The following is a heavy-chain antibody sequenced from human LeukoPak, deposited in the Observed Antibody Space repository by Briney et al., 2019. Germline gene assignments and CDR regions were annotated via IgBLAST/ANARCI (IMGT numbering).Heavy chain of an antibody. Sequence: PGGSLRLSCAASGFTFSSYAMSWVRQAPGKGLEWVLAISGSGGSTYYADSVKGRFTISRDNSKNTLYLQMNSLRAEDTAVYYCAKDRLYSSSWDNFDYWGQGTLVTVSS. CDR3: AKDRLYSSSWDNFDY. V-gene: IGHV3-23*01. CDR1: GFTFSSYA. D-gene: IGHD6-13*01. CDR2: ISGSGGST. J-gene: IGHJ4*02.